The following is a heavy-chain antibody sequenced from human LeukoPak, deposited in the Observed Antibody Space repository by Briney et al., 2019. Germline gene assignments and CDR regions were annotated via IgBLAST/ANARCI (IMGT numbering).Heavy chain of an antibody. D-gene: IGHD3-9*01. CDR2: IKPDGSEK. V-gene: IGHV3-7*03. CDR1: GLPFSSYW. CDR3: ARDAPPYYDILTGPLGAFDI. Sequence: GGSLRLSCAASGLPFSSYWMSWVRQAPGKGLEWVANIKPDGSEKNYVDSVKGRFTISRDNSKNTLYLQMNSLRAEDTAVYYCARDAPPYYDILTGPLGAFDIWGQGTMVTVSS. J-gene: IGHJ3*02.